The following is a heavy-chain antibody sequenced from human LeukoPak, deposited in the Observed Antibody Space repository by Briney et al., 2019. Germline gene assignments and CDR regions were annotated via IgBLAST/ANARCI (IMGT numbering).Heavy chain of an antibody. J-gene: IGHJ4*02. D-gene: IGHD6-19*01. CDR1: GFTFSSYG. V-gene: IGHV3-30*02. CDR3: AKDVESGCRVPGPFDY. CDR2: IRYDGSNK. Sequence: GVSVRLSCAACGFTFSSYGLLWQPQAPGKGLVWVIFIRYDGSNKYYTVSVRVRFTIYRDNSKTTLYLQMQRQRAEDRDVYYCAKDVESGCRVPGPFDYWGEETLVTVSS.